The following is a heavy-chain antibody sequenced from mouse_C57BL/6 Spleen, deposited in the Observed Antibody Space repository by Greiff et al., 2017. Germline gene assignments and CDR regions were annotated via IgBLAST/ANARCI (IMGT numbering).Heavy chain of an antibody. V-gene: IGHV1-80*01. Sequence: VQLQQSGAELVKPGASVKISCKASGYAFSSYWMNWVKQRPGKGLEWIGQIYPGDGDTNYNGKFKGKATLTADKSSSTAYMQLSSLTSEDSAVYFCARLDLDCGSSYDYAMDYWGQGTSVTVSS. CDR1: GYAFSSYW. CDR2: IYPGDGDT. J-gene: IGHJ4*01. CDR3: ARLDLDCGSSYDYAMDY. D-gene: IGHD1-1*01.